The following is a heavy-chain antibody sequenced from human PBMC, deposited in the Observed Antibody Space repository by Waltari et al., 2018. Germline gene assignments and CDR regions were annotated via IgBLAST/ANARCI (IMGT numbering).Heavy chain of an antibody. Sequence: QVRLQQWGAGLLKPSATLSLTCVVSGGSLSGYYWSWIRQPPGKGLEWIGEVNYGGTTIYNPSLKSRITVSIDTSNNQFSLNLNSVTAADTAVYYCAKQVAGSGWYLGWGQGTLVSVSS. D-gene: IGHD6-19*01. CDR2: VNYGGTT. V-gene: IGHV4-34*01. J-gene: IGHJ4*02. CDR3: AKQVAGSGWYLG. CDR1: GGSLSGYY.